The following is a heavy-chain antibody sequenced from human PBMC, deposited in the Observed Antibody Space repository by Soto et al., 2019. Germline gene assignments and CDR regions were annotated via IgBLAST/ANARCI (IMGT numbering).Heavy chain of an antibody. CDR1: GFTFSSYA. J-gene: IGHJ4*02. D-gene: IGHD1-26*01. Sequence: QVQLVESGGGVVQPGRSLRLSCAASGFTFSSYAMHWVRQAPGKGLEWVAVISYDGSNKYYADSVKGRFTISRDNSKNTLYLQMNSLRAEDTAVYYCARAGGVGLTRLPKYWGQETLVTVSS. CDR3: ARAGGVGLTRLPKY. CDR2: ISYDGSNK. V-gene: IGHV3-30-3*01.